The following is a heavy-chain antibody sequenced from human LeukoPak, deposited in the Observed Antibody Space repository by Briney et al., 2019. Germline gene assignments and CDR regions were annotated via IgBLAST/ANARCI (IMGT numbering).Heavy chain of an antibody. CDR2: IRYDGSNK. J-gene: IGHJ6*03. Sequence: GGSLRLSCAASGFTFSSYGMHWVRQAPGKGLEWVAFIRYDGSNKYYADSMKGRFIISRDNAENSLYLQMSSLRAEDTAVYYCARDEETYLAFWSASYLNKYYYYMDVWGRGTTVTVSS. V-gene: IGHV3-30*02. CDR1: GFTFSSYG. CDR3: ARDEETYLAFWSASYLNKYYYYMDV. D-gene: IGHD3-3*01.